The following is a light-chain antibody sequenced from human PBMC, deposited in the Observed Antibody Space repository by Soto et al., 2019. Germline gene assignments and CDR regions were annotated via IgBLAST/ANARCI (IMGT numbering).Light chain of an antibody. CDR3: AAWDDRLSGWV. CDR1: SSNIGSNT. V-gene: IGLV1-44*01. CDR2: SNS. J-gene: IGLJ3*02. Sequence: QSVLTQPPSASGSPGQRVTISCSGSSSNIGSNTVNWYQQLPGTAPKLLMYSNSQRPSGVPDRFSGSKSGTSASLAISELQSEDEADYYCAAWDDRLSGWVFGGGTKVTVL.